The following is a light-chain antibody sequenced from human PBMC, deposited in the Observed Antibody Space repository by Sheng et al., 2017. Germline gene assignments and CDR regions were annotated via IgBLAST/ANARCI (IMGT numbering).Light chain of an antibody. J-gene: IGLJ2*01. CDR2: GVS. CDR1: SSDVGGYNY. CDR3: CSYAGYYTLV. V-gene: IGLV2-11*01. Sequence: QSALTQPRSVSGSPGQSVTISCTGTSSDVGGYNYVSWYQQHPGKAPKLMIYGVSERPSGVPDRFSGSKSGNTASLTISGLQAEDEADYFCCSYAGYYTLVFGRGTKADRP.